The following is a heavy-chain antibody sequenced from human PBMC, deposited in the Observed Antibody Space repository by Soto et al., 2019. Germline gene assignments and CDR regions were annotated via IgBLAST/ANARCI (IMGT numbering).Heavy chain of an antibody. CDR2: VSPYNGNT. Sequence: QVLLVQSGAEVKKPGASVKVSCKASGYIFSTSGIIWVRQAPGQGLEWLGWVSPYNGNTDYAQTFQGRVTMTKDTSTSTAYMELRSLRSDHTADYYCARPSGYDMTLMFFDFWGQGTLVTVSS. CDR1: GYIFSTSG. V-gene: IGHV1-18*01. D-gene: IGHD5-12*01. J-gene: IGHJ4*02. CDR3: ARPSGYDMTLMFFDF.